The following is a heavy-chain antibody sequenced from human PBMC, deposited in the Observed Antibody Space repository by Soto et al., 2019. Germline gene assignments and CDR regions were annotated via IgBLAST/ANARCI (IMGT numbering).Heavy chain of an antibody. CDR1: GGSISSYY. V-gene: IGHV4-59*01. J-gene: IGHJ4*02. Sequence: SETLSLTCTVSGGSISSYYWSWIRQPPGKGLEWIGYIYYSGSTNYNPSLKSRVTISVDTSKNQFSLKLSSVTAADTAVYYCARASDYYGSRSYYTIFDYWGQGTLVSVS. CDR3: ARASDYYGSRSYYTIFDY. D-gene: IGHD3-10*01. CDR2: IYYSGST.